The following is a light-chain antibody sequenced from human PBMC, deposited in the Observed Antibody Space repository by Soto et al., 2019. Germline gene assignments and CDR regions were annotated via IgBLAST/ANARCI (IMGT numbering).Light chain of an antibody. J-gene: IGLJ1*01. CDR2: EVS. V-gene: IGLV2-18*02. CDR3: SSYTSSSTYV. CDR1: SSDVCSYNR. Sequence: QSVLTQPPSVSGSPGQSATTSCSGTSSDVCSYNRVSWYQQPPGTAPKLMISEVSNRPSGVPDRFSGSKSGNTASLTISGLQAEDEADYYCSSYTSSSTYVFGTGTKVTVL.